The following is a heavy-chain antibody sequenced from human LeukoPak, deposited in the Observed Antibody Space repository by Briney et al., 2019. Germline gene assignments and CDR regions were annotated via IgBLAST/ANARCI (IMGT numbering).Heavy chain of an antibody. Sequence: GGSLRLSCAASGFTFSSYDMHWVRQATGKGLEWVSAIGTAGDTYCPGSVKGRFTISRDNAKNSLYLQMNSLRAEDTALYYCAKDIFGSTSSPDAFDIWGQGTMVTVSS. D-gene: IGHD2-2*01. CDR3: AKDIFGSTSSPDAFDI. CDR1: GFTFSSYD. CDR2: IGTAGDT. J-gene: IGHJ3*02. V-gene: IGHV3-13*01.